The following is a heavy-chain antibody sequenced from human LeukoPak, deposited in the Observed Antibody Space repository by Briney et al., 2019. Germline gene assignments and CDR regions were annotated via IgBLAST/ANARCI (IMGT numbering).Heavy chain of an antibody. Sequence: GASVKVSCKASGGTFSSYAISWVRQAPGQGLEWMGGIIPIFGTADYAQKFQGRVTITADESTSTAYMELSSLRSEDTAVYYCARREYDFWSGYYRPSGDAFDNWGQGTMVTVSS. V-gene: IGHV1-69*13. D-gene: IGHD3-3*01. CDR1: GGTFSSYA. CDR2: IIPIFGTA. CDR3: ARREYDFWSGYYRPSGDAFDN. J-gene: IGHJ3*02.